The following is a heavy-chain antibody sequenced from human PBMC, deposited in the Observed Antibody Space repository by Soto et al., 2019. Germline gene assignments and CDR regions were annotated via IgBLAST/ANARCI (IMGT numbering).Heavy chain of an antibody. V-gene: IGHV4-34*01. D-gene: IGHD3-9*01. CDR3: ARGWVGTGSHYFRF. Sequence: SETLSLTCAVYGESFSGYYWSWIRQPPGKGLEWIGGINRSRSTNHNPSLKSRVTISVDTSKNQFSLKLNSVTAADTAVYYCARGWVGTGSHYFRFWGQGTLVTVS. J-gene: IGHJ4*02. CDR1: GESFSGYY. CDR2: INRSRST.